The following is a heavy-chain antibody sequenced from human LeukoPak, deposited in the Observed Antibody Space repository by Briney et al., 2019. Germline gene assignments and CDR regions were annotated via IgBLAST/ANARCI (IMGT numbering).Heavy chain of an antibody. J-gene: IGHJ3*02. Sequence: ASVKVCCKASGGTFSSYAISWVRQAPGQGLEWMGWINPNSGGTNYAQKFQGRVTMTRDTSISTAYMELSRLRSDDTAVYYCARERLKTYYDFWSGYYGSDAFDIWGQGTMVTVSS. CDR3: ARERLKTYYDFWSGYYGSDAFDI. V-gene: IGHV1-2*02. CDR2: INPNSGGT. D-gene: IGHD3-3*01. CDR1: GGTFSSYA.